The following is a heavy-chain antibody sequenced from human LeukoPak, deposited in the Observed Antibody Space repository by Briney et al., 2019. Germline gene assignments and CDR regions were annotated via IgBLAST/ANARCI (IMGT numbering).Heavy chain of an antibody. CDR1: GFSFSSYT. V-gene: IGHV3-15*07. CDR3: TTDRGMTTMSIFGY. CDR2: IKSNTDGGTI. J-gene: IGHJ4*02. D-gene: IGHD5-24*01. Sequence: PGGSLRLSCAASGFSFSSYTMNWVRQAPGKGLEWVGRIKSNTDGGTIDYAAPVKGRFTISRDDSKNTLYLQMKSLRTEDTAVYYCTTDRGMTTMSIFGYWGQGTLVTVSS.